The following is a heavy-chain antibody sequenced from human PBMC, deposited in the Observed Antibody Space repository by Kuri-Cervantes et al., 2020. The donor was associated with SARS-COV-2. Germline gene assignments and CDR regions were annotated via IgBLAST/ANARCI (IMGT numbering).Heavy chain of an antibody. Sequence: SETLSLTCAVSGYSISSGYYWGWIRQPPGKGLEWIGSIYHSGSTYYNPSLKSRVTISVDTSKNQFSLKLSSVTAADTAVYYCARVGSALRRDFDYWCQGTLVTVSS. CDR2: IYHSGST. CDR3: ARVGSALRRDFDY. CDR1: GYSISSGYY. J-gene: IGHJ4*02. V-gene: IGHV4-38-2*01. D-gene: IGHD6-25*01.